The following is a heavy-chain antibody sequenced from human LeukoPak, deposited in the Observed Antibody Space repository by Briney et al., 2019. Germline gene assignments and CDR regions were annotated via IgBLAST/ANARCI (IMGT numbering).Heavy chain of an antibody. CDR2: IYYSGST. D-gene: IGHD3-3*02. CDR1: GGSISSSSYY. J-gene: IGHJ4*02. V-gene: IGHV4-39*01. CDR3: ARHISLRLSRRGFDY. Sequence: SETLSLTCTVSGGSISSSSYYWGWIRPPPGKGLEWIGSIYYSGSTYYNPSLKSRVTISVDTSKNQFSLKLSSVTAADTAVYYCARHISLRLSRRGFDYWGQGTLVTVSS.